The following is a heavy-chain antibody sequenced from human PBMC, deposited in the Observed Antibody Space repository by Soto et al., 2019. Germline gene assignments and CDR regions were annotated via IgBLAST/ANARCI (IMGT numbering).Heavy chain of an antibody. V-gene: IGHV1-46*01. D-gene: IGHD5-12*01. CDR2: INPSGGST. CDR1: GYTFTDFY. Sequence: QVQLVQSGAEVKKPGASVKLSCKASGYTFTDFYMHWVRQAPGQGLEWMGRINPSGGSTSYAQKFQGRVTMTRDTSTSTVYMELSSLRSEDTAVYYCARGVRGYCAYVPGYWGQGTLVTVSS. J-gene: IGHJ4*02. CDR3: ARGVRGYCAYVPGY.